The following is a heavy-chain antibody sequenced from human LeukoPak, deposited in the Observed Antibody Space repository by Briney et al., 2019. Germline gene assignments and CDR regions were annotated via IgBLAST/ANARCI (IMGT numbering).Heavy chain of an antibody. CDR2: ISGSGGST. J-gene: IGHJ4*02. V-gene: IGHV3-23*01. Sequence: GGSLRLSCAASGFTFSSYAMSWVRQAPVKGVEWVSAISGSGGSTYYADSVKGRFTISRDNSKNTPYLQMNSLRAEDTAVYYCAKDYGGQSAFDYWGQGTLVTVSS. CDR1: GFTFSSYA. CDR3: AKDYGGQSAFDY. D-gene: IGHD4-23*01.